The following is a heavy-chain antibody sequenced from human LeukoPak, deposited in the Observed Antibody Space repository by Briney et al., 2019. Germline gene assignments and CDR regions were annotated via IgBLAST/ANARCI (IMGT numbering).Heavy chain of an antibody. Sequence: ASVKVSCKASGYTFTTYAMNWVRQAPGQGLEYMGWIKTNTGNPTYAQGFTGRFVFSLDTSVSTSYLQISGLKAEDTAAYFCARTKQDLTDYWGQGTLVTVSS. CDR3: ARTKQDLTDY. V-gene: IGHV7-4-1*02. CDR2: IKTNTGNP. CDR1: GYTFTTYA. J-gene: IGHJ4*02. D-gene: IGHD6-13*01.